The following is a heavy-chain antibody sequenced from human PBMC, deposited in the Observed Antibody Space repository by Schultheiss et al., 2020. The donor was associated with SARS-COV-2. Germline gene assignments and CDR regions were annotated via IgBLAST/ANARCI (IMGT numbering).Heavy chain of an antibody. Sequence: GGSLRLSCAASGFTFSSYWMHWVRQAPGKGLEWVAVIWYDGSNKYYADSVKGRFTISRDNAKNSLDLQMSSLRAEDTAVYYCARVVGYGNNAGEVGYAMDDWGQGTTVTVSS. CDR1: GFTFSSYW. D-gene: IGHD1/OR15-1a*01. V-gene: IGHV3-33*08. CDR3: ARVVGYGNNAGEVGYAMDD. CDR2: IWYDGSNK. J-gene: IGHJ6*02.